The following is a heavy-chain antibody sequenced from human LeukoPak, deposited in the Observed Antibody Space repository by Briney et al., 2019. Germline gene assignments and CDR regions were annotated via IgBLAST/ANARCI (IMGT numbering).Heavy chain of an antibody. V-gene: IGHV1-24*01. CDR3: WPISYYYYYYMDV. J-gene: IGHJ6*03. CDR1: GYTLTELS. CDR2: FDPEDGET. Sequence: GASVKVSCKVSGYTLTELSMHWVRQAPGKGLEWMGGFDPEDGETIYAQKFQGRVTMTEDTSTDTAYMELSSLRSEDTAVYYCWPISYYYYYYMDVWGKGTTVTVSS.